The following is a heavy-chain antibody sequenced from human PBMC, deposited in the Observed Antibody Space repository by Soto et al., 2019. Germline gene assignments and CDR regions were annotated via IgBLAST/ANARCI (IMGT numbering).Heavy chain of an antibody. J-gene: IGHJ3*02. Sequence: GSLVLSCAASGFTFISYSMNWVRQAAGKGLEWVSSISSSSSYIYYADSVKGRFTISRDNAKNSLYLQMKSLRAEDTAVYYCARGYYDSSGYYYAFDIWGQGTMVTVSS. CDR1: GFTFISYS. D-gene: IGHD3-22*01. CDR3: ARGYYDSSGYYYAFDI. V-gene: IGHV3-21*01. CDR2: ISSSSSYI.